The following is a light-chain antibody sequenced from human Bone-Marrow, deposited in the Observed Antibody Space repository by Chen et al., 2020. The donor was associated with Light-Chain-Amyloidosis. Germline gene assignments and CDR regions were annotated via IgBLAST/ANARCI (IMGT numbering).Light chain of an antibody. CDR3: GAWDISLSGRV. J-gene: IGLJ3*02. CDR1: SSNIGKNY. Sequence: QSALTQPPPLSAAPGQNVTISCPGSSSNIGKNYVSWYQQRPGTAPKPLIYDSNKRPSGIPDRCSGPQSRTSAALGITGLQTGDEADYYCGAWDISLSGRVFGGGTRLTV. CDR2: DSN. V-gene: IGLV1-51*01.